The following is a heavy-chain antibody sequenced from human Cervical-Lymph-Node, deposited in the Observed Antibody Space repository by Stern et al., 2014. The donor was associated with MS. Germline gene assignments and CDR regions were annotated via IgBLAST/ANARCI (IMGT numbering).Heavy chain of an antibody. CDR3: TTLDYAAKYGLDV. J-gene: IGHJ6*02. CDR2: IKSKTDGGTT. D-gene: IGHD4-17*01. CDR1: GFTFSNAW. V-gene: IGHV3-15*01. Sequence: EVQLVESGGGLLKPGGSLRLSCAASGFTFSNAWMSWVRQAPGKGLEWVGRIKSKTDGGTTDYAAPVKGRFTISRDDSKNTLFLQMNSLKTEDTALYYCTTLDYAAKYGLDVWGQGTTVTVSS.